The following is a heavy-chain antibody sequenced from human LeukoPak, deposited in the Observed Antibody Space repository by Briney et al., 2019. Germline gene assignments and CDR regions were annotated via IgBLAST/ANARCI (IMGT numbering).Heavy chain of an antibody. CDR2: INHSGST. D-gene: IGHD6-6*01. CDR1: GGSFSGYY. J-gene: IGHJ6*02. CDR3: ASPSVGGYSSSGLWGYYYYGMDV. Sequence: SETLSLTCAVYGGSFSGYYWSWIRQPPGKGLEWIGEINHSGSTNYNPSLKSRVTISVDTSKNQFSLKLGSVTAADTAVYHCASPSVGGYSSSGLWGYYYYGMDVWGQGTTVTVSS. V-gene: IGHV4-34*01.